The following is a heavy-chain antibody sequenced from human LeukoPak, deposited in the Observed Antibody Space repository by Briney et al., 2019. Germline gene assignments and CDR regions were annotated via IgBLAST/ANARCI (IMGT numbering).Heavy chain of an antibody. CDR1: GGSISSGGYS. D-gene: IGHD5-18*01. J-gene: IGHJ4*02. CDR2: IYHSGGT. Sequence: KPSQTLSLTCAVSGGSISSGGYSWSWIRQPPGKGLEWIGYIYHSGGTYYNPSLKSRVTISVDRSKNQFSLKLSSVTAADTAVYYCAREDVDTAMVIDWGQGTLVTVSS. CDR3: AREDVDTAMVID. V-gene: IGHV4-30-2*01.